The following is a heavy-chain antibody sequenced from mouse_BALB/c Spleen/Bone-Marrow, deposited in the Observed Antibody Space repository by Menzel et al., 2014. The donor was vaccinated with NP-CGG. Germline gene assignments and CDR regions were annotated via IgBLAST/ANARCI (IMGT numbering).Heavy chain of an antibody. J-gene: IGHJ3*01. CDR1: GYSITRDYA. CDR2: ISYSGST. Sequence: EVHLVESGPGLANPSQSLSLTCIVTGYSITRDYAWNWIRQFPGNKLEWMGYISYSGSTTYNPSLESRISITRDTSKNQFFLQLNSVTTEDTATYYCARSSSYDYDVGFAYWGQGTLVTVSA. D-gene: IGHD2-4*01. V-gene: IGHV3-2*02. CDR3: ARSSSYDYDVGFAY.